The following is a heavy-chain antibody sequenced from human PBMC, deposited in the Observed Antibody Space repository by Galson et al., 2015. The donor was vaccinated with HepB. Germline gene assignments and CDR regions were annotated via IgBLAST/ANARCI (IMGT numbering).Heavy chain of an antibody. J-gene: IGHJ4*02. CDR2: ISSSSSYI. V-gene: IGHV3-21*01. D-gene: IGHD3-22*01. CDR1: GFTFSSYS. Sequence: SLRLSCAASGFTFSSYSMNWVRQAPGKGLEWVSSISSSSSYIYYADSVKGRFTISRDNAKNSLYLQMNSLRAEDTAVYYCARDLTQVVITSAFDYWGQGTLVTVSS. CDR3: ARDLTQVVITSAFDY.